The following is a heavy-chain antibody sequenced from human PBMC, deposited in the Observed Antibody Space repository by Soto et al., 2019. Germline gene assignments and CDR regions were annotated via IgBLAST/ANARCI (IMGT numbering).Heavy chain of an antibody. Sequence: EVQLVESGGGLVKPGGSLRLSCAASGFTFSSYSMNWVRQAPGKGLEWVSSISSSSSYIYYADSVKGRFTISRDNAQNSLYLQMNSLRAEDTAVYYCARSGSTVTSDVDYWGQGTLVTVSS. J-gene: IGHJ4*02. CDR2: ISSSSSYI. CDR3: ARSGSTVTSDVDY. D-gene: IGHD4-17*01. V-gene: IGHV3-21*01. CDR1: GFTFSSYS.